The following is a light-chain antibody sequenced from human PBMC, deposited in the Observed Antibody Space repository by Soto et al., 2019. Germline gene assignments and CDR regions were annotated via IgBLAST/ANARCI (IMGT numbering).Light chain of an antibody. V-gene: IGLV2-14*03. Sequence: QAALAQPASVSGSLGQAATISSTATTNAFGVYDYVSWYQHHPGIAPKLIIYDVSDRPSGVSIRFSGSKAGNTGSLTIFGLQAEDEAEYYCILYTTPCPLYVFGSGAKVTVL. CDR2: DVS. CDR3: ILYTTPCPLYV. CDR1: TNAFGVYDY. J-gene: IGLJ1*01.